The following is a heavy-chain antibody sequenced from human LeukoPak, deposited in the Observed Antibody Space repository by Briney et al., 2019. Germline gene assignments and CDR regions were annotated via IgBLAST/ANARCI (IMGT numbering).Heavy chain of an antibody. CDR1: GFTFSRYE. J-gene: IGHJ3*02. Sequence: GGSLRLSCAASGFTFSRYEMNWVRQAPGKGLEWVSSISSSSSYIYYADSVKGRFTISRDNAKNSLYLQMNSLRAEDTAVYYCARGARYCTSTSCSSLRAVDIWGQGTMVTVSS. CDR2: ISSSSSYI. V-gene: IGHV3-21*01. D-gene: IGHD2-2*01. CDR3: ARGARYCTSTSCSSLRAVDI.